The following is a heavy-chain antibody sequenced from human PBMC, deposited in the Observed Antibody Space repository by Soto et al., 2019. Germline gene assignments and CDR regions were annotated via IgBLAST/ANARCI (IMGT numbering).Heavy chain of an antibody. Sequence: PGESLKISCKGSGYSFTSYWISWVRQMPGKGLEWMGRIDPSDSYTNYSPSFQGHVTISADKSISTAYLQWSGLKASDTAMYYCARRSIAAAGINYYGMDVWGQGTTVTVSS. V-gene: IGHV5-10-1*01. CDR1: GYSFTSYW. CDR3: ARRSIAAAGINYYGMDV. D-gene: IGHD6-13*01. J-gene: IGHJ6*02. CDR2: IDPSDSYT.